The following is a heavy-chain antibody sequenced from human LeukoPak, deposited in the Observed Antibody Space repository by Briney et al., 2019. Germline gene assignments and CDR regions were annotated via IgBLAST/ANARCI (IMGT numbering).Heavy chain of an antibody. D-gene: IGHD1-7*01. CDR2: IKQDGSEK. CDR1: GFTFRGFL. J-gene: IGHJ4*02. CDR3: ARAGSNWNYVY. Sequence: PGGSLRLSCAASGFTFRGFLTSWVRQTPGKGLEWVANIKQDGSEKYYADSVKGRFTISRDNTKNSLSLQMNSLRAEDTAVYYCARAGSNWNYVYWGQGTLVTVSS. V-gene: IGHV3-7*01.